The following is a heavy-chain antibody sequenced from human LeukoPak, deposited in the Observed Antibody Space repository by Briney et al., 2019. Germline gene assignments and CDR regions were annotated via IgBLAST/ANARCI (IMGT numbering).Heavy chain of an antibody. Sequence: SETLSLTCTVSGGSISSYYWSWIRKPAGKGPEWIGRIYSSGSTNYSPSLKSRVTMSVDTSKNQFSLKLSSVTAADTAVYYCSRGLVTPAPYWGQGTLVTVSS. CDR2: IYSSGST. CDR1: GGSISSYY. CDR3: SRGLVTPAPY. J-gene: IGHJ4*02. D-gene: IGHD4-23*01. V-gene: IGHV4-4*07.